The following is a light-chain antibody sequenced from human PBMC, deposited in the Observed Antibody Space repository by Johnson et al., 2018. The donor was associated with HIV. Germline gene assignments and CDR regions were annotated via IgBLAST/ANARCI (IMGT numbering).Light chain of an antibody. CDR2: ENN. V-gene: IGLV1-51*02. J-gene: IGLJ1*01. CDR1: SSNIGNNY. Sequence: QSVLTQPPSLSAAPGQKVTISCSGSSSNIGNNYVSWYQQLPGTAPKLLIYENNKRPSGIPDRFSGSKSGTSATLGITGLQTGDEADYYCGTWGSSLSVYVFGTGTKVTVL. CDR3: GTWGSSLSVYV.